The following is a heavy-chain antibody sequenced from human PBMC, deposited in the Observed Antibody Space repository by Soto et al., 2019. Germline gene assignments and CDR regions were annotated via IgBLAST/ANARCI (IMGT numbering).Heavy chain of an antibody. D-gene: IGHD6-19*01. CDR2: ISGSGGTT. Sequence: EVQLLESGGGLVQPGGSLRLSCAASGFTFSSYAMSWVRQAPGKGLEWVSAISGSGGTTYYADSVKGRFTFSRDNSTNTLYLQMNSLRAEDTAVYYCAKTANGWFSAFDICGQGTMVTVSS. CDR1: GFTFSSYA. CDR3: AKTANGWFSAFDI. J-gene: IGHJ3*02. V-gene: IGHV3-23*01.